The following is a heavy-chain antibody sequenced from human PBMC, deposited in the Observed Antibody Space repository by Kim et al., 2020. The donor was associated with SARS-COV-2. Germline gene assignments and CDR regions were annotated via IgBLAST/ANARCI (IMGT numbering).Heavy chain of an antibody. D-gene: IGHD6-13*01. CDR3: AKESAAVGTPTFDS. Sequence: GGSLRLSCAVSGFTFSSFAMSWVRQAPGKGLEWVSGITESGAGTYYADSVKGRFTISRDNSKNTLFLQMDSLRAEDSAVYYCAKESAAVGTPTFDSWGQG. J-gene: IGHJ4*02. CDR2: ITESGAGT. CDR1: GFTFSSFA. V-gene: IGHV3-23*01.